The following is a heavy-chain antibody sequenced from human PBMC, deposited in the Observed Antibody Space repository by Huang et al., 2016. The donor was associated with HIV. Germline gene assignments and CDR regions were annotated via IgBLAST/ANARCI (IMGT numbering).Heavy chain of an antibody. D-gene: IGHD3-10*01. V-gene: IGHV1-18*01. CDR1: DYTFNTYS. Sequence: VQLVQSESEAKKPGASVKVSCKASDYTFNTYSINWVRQAPGQGLELMGWISGYNGNTKYAQKFQDRVTLTTDTSTTTAYMELRTLLSDDTAVYYCARQGFGRSDAFDIWGQGTMVSVSS. J-gene: IGHJ3*02. CDR3: ARQGFGRSDAFDI. CDR2: ISGYNGNT.